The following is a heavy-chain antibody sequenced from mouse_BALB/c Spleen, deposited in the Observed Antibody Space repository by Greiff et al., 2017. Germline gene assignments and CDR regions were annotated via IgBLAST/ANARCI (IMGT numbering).Heavy chain of an antibody. CDR3: AGDWGYDYDGDWYFDV. D-gene: IGHD2-4*01. V-gene: IGHV2-4-1*01. CDR2: IWSGGST. Sequence: VQLQESGPGLVQPSQSLSITCTVSGFSLTSYGVHWVRQSPGQGLEWLGVIWSGGSTADNAAFISRLSISKDNSKSQDFFKMNRLQADDTAIYDGAGDWGYDYDGDWYFDVWGEGTTVTVSS. CDR1: GFSLTSYG. J-gene: IGHJ1*01.